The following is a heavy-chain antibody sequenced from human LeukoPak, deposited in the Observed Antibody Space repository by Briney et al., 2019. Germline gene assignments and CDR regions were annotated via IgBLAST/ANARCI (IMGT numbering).Heavy chain of an antibody. CDR1: GFXFSSYS. D-gene: IGHD3-22*01. CDR2: ISSSSSYI. CDR3: ARAGLLLYAFDI. Sequence: GGSLRLSCAASGFXFSSYSINWVRQAPGKGRQRVSSISSSSSYIYYADSVKGRFTISRDNAKNSLYLQMNSLRAEDTAVYYCARAGLLLYAFDIWGQGTMVTVSS. V-gene: IGHV3-21*01. J-gene: IGHJ3*02.